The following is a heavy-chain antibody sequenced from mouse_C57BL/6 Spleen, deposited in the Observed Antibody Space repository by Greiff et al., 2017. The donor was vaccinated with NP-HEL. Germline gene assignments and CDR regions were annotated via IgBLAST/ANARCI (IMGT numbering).Heavy chain of an antibody. V-gene: IGHV1-26*01. CDR1: GYTFTDYY. CDR2: INPNNGGT. CDR3: VGANWDGYFDV. J-gene: IGHJ1*03. Sequence: EVQLQQSGPELVKPGASVKISCKASGYTFTDYYMNWVKQSHGKSLEWIGDINPNNGGTSYNQKFKGKATLTVDKSSSTAYMELRSLTSEDSAVYYCVGANWDGYFDVWGTGTTVTVSS. D-gene: IGHD4-1*01.